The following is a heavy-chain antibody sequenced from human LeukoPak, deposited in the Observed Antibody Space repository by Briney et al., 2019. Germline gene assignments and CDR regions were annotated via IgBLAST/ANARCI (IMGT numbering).Heavy chain of an antibody. J-gene: IGHJ4*02. V-gene: IGHV3-7*01. CDR2: IRLDGSDK. D-gene: IGHD1-1*01. CDR3: GRGAALNWNSGGIDY. CDR1: GFTFTNYF. Sequence: GGSLRLSCAASGFTFTNYFMTWVRQAPGTGLEWVALIRLDGSDKYYVDSVKGRFTISRDNANNLLFLQMNSLRVDDTAVYYCGRGAALNWNSGGIDYWGQGTLVTVSS.